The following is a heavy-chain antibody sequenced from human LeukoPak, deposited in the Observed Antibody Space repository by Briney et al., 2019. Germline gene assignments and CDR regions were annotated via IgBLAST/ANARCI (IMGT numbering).Heavy chain of an antibody. CDR1: GGSFSGYC. J-gene: IGHJ5*02. CDR3: ARGGSGWYSDWFDP. Sequence: SETLSLTCAVYGGSFSGYCWSWIRQPPGKGLEWIGEINHSGSTNYNPSPKSRVTISVDTSKNQFSLKLSSVTAADTAVYYCARGGSGWYSDWFDPWGQGILVTVSS. V-gene: IGHV4-34*01. CDR2: INHSGST. D-gene: IGHD6-19*01.